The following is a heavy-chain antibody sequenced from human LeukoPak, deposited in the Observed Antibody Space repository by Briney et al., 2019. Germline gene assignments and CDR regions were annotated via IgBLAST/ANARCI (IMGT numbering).Heavy chain of an antibody. V-gene: IGHV3-21*01. CDR3: ARDGALVGATTIHDY. Sequence: GGSLRLSCAASGFTFSSYSMNWVRQAPGKGLEWVSSIGSSSSYIYYADSVKGRFTISRDNAKNSLYLQMNSLRAEDTAVYYCARDGALVGATTIHDYWGQGTLVTVSS. CDR2: IGSSSSYI. D-gene: IGHD1-26*01. J-gene: IGHJ4*02. CDR1: GFTFSSYS.